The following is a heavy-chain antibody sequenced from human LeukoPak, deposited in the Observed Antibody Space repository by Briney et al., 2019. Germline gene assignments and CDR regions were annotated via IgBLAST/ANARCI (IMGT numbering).Heavy chain of an antibody. Sequence: SETLSLTCAVYGGSFSGYYWSWIRQPPGKGLEWIGEINHSGSTNYNPSLKSRVTLSVDTSKNQFSLKLSSVTAADTAVYYCASVTRYYYGSGSRLFDYWGQGTLVTVSS. CDR3: ASVTRYYYGSGSRLFDY. J-gene: IGHJ4*02. V-gene: IGHV4-34*01. D-gene: IGHD3-10*01. CDR2: INHSGST. CDR1: GGSFSGYY.